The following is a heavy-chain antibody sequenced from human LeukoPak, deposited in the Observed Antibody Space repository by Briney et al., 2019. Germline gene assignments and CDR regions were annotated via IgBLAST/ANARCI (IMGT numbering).Heavy chain of an antibody. CDR3: ARAVGGAIDY. V-gene: IGHV3-30-3*01. CDR1: GFTFSSYA. CDR2: ISYDGSNK. J-gene: IGHJ4*02. Sequence: GGSLRLSCAASGFTFSSYAMHWVRQAPGKGLEWVAVISYDGSNKYYADSVKGRFTISRDNSKNTLYLQMNSLRAEDTAVYYCARAVGGAIDYWGQGTLVTVSS. D-gene: IGHD2-21*01.